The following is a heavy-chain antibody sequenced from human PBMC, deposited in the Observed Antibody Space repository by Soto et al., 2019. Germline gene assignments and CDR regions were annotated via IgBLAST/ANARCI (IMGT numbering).Heavy chain of an antibody. Sequence: PGESLKISCKGSGYSFTSYWIGWVRQMPGKGLEWMGIIYPGDSDTRYSPSFQGQVTISADKSISTAYLQWSSLKASDTAMYYCARKSKLAYCGGDCYAHFDPWGQGTLVTVSS. CDR2: IYPGDSDT. CDR1: GYSFTSYW. V-gene: IGHV5-51*01. CDR3: ARKSKLAYCGGDCYAHFDP. D-gene: IGHD2-21*01. J-gene: IGHJ5*02.